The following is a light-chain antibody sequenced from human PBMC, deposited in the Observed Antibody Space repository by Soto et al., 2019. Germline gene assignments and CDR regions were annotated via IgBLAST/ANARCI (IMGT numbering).Light chain of an antibody. Sequence: ENVLTQSPGTLSLSPGESTTLSCRASQNVARNYLAWFQQRPGQAPRLLIYDASTRATGIPDRFSGSGSGTEFTLTISRLQSEDFAVYFCQQYNNWPSFGQGTRLEIK. CDR3: QQYNNWPS. V-gene: IGKV3D-20*02. CDR2: DAS. J-gene: IGKJ5*01. CDR1: QNVARNY.